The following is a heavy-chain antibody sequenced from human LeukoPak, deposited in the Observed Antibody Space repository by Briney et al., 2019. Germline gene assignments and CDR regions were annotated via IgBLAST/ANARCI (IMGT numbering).Heavy chain of an antibody. D-gene: IGHD2-21*01. CDR3: ARDAEALVIAQNDAFDI. J-gene: IGHJ3*02. Sequence: ASVKVSCKASGYTFTSYDINWVRQATGQGLEWMGWMNPNSGNTGYAQKLQGRVTMPTDTSTSTAYMELRSLRSDDTAVYYCARDAEALVIAQNDAFDIWGQGTMVTVSS. CDR1: GYTFTSYD. V-gene: IGHV1-8*01. CDR2: MNPNSGNT.